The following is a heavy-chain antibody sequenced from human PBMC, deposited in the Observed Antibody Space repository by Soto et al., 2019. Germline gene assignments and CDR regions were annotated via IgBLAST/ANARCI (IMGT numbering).Heavy chain of an antibody. Sequence: QLQLQESGSGLVKPSQTLSLTCAVSGGSISSGGYSWSWIRQPPGKGLEWIGYIYHSGSTYYNPSLKRXXPXSXXRSKNQFSLKLSSVTAADTAVYYCARYNSGDAFDIWGQGTMVTVSS. V-gene: IGHV4-30-2*01. D-gene: IGHD1-20*01. CDR1: GGSISSGGYS. CDR3: ARYNSGDAFDI. CDR2: IYHSGST. J-gene: IGHJ3*02.